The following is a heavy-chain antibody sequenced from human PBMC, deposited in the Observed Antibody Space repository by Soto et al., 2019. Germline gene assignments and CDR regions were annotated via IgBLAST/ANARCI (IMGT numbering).Heavy chain of an antibody. D-gene: IGHD3-10*01. CDR1: GFTFGSYA. Sequence: EVQLLESGGGLVQPGGSLRLSGAASGFTFGSYAMSWVRQAPGKGLEWVSAISGSGGRTYYADSGRGGFTSSRDNSKNTLYLQRNSLRAEDTAVYYCANGGIWFGESIFDYWGQGTLVTVSS. V-gene: IGHV3-23*01. CDR2: ISGSGGRT. CDR3: ANGGIWFGESIFDY. J-gene: IGHJ4*02.